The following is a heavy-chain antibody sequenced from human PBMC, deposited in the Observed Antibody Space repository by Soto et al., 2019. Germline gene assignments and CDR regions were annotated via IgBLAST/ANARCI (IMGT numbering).Heavy chain of an antibody. V-gene: IGHV3-30-3*01. CDR1: GLIFSSYT. Sequence: GGSLRLSCAASGLIFSSYTMHWVRQAPGKGLEWVAVILYDGSNKYYADSVKGRFTISRDNSKSTLYLQMNSLTAEDTAEYYCARGVIPAAPDVFDIWGRGTVVTVSS. J-gene: IGHJ3*02. D-gene: IGHD2-2*01. CDR3: ARGVIPAAPDVFDI. CDR2: ILYDGSNK.